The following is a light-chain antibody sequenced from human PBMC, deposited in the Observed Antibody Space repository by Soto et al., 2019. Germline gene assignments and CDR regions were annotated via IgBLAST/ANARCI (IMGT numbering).Light chain of an antibody. J-gene: IGKJ2*01. CDR3: MQATVCPYT. V-gene: IGKV2-24*01. Sequence: DIVMTQTPLSSPVTLGQPASISCRSSQSLVHSDGNSYLHWLQQRPGQPPRVLIYKISNRFSGVPDRFSSSVAGTDITLKGSSVDADDCGVYYCMQATVCPYTFGQGTKLEIK. CDR1: QSLVHSDGNSY. CDR2: KIS.